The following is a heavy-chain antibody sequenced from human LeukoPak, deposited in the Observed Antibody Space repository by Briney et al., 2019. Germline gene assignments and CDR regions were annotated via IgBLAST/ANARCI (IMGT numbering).Heavy chain of an antibody. CDR1: GYTFTSYG. D-gene: IGHD6-13*01. J-gene: IGHJ4*02. CDR2: VNPSGGST. Sequence: ASVKVSCKASGYTFTSYGISWVRQAPGQGLEWMGIVNPSGGSTSYAQKFQGRVTMTRDTSTSTVYMELSSLRSEDTAVYYCAREGVAGTGLDFWGQGTLVTVSS. CDR3: AREGVAGTGLDF. V-gene: IGHV1-46*01.